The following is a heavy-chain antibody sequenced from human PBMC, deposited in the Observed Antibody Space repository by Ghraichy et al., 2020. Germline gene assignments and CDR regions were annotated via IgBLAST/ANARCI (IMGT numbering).Heavy chain of an antibody. D-gene: IGHD3-9*01. CDR3: ASAAGDDILTGRLAYYYYDGMAV. Sequence: GGPLRLSCAASGFTFSSYSMNWVRQAPGKGLEWVSYISSSSSTIYYADSVKGRFTISRDNAKNSLYLQMNSLRDEDTAVYYCASAAGDDILTGRLAYYYYDGMAVWGQGTTVTVSS. J-gene: IGHJ6*02. V-gene: IGHV3-48*02. CDR1: GFTFSSYS. CDR2: ISSSSSTI.